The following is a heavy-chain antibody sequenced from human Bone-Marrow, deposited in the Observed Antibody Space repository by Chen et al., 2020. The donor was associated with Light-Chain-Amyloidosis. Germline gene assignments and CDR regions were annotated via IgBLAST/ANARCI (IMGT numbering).Heavy chain of an antibody. D-gene: IGHD3-10*01. J-gene: IGHJ4*02. Sequence: EVQLVESGGGLVQPGGSLRLYCATSGFNFSSFGMSWVRQAPGKGLEWVSTGSGSNVRTYYAGAVKGRFIIARDNSKSTLYLQMNSLRAGDTAVYFCTRKGGYFDFWGQGSLVTVSS. CDR3: TRKGGYFDF. V-gene: IGHV3-23*04. CDR2: GSGSNVRT. CDR1: GFNFSSFG.